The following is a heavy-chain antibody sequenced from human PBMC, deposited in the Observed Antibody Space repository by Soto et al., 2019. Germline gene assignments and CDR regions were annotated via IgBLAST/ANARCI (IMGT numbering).Heavy chain of an antibody. CDR1: RYTFTNYA. CDR2: VDTGNGNT. CDR3: ARDTKWDPRGVEAQQDDYFDY. Sequence: QVQLVQSGAEVKKPGASVKVSCKALRYTFTNYAIHWLRQAPGQRPEWMGWVDTGNGNTKYSQKFQDRVTITRDTFANTADMELSSLTFEDTAVYYCARDTKWDPRGVEAQQDDYFDYWGQGTLVTVSS. V-gene: IGHV1-3*04. J-gene: IGHJ4*02. D-gene: IGHD1-26*01.